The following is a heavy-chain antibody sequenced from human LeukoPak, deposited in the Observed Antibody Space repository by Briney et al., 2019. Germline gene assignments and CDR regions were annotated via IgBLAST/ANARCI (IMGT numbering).Heavy chain of an antibody. CDR1: GFTFTDYY. D-gene: IGHD6-19*01. CDR3: ARGSSAWPRNAFDI. Sequence: GGSLRLSCAASGFTFTDYYMNWNRQAPGKGLEWVLYISSSGTATHYADSVRGRFTISRDNANSSLFLQMNSLRVEDTAVYFCARGSSAWPRNAFDIWGQGTMVTVSS. CDR2: ISSSGTAT. V-gene: IGHV3-11*01. J-gene: IGHJ3*02.